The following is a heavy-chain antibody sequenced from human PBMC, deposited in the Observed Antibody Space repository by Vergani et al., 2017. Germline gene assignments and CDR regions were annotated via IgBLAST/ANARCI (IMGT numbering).Heavy chain of an antibody. D-gene: IGHD3-16*01. CDR1: GFTLSNYD. CDR3: AKHFRGWGIDY. J-gene: IGHJ4*02. Sequence: QVQLVESGGGVVQRGGSLSLSCATSGFTLSNYDMQWIRQGPVKGLEFVAFIQFDGSNQYYADSVKGRFTLSRDFSKNTLYLQMNSLRTDDTATYYCAKHFRGWGIDYWGQGTQVIVSS. CDR2: IQFDGSNQ. V-gene: IGHV3-30*02.